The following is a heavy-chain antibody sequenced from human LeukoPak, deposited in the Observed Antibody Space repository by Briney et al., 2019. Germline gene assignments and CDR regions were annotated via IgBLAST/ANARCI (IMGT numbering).Heavy chain of an antibody. D-gene: IGHD3-3*01. CDR3: ASTIFGFDY. J-gene: IGHJ4*02. V-gene: IGHV3-7*01. CDR1: GFTFSRYW. Sequence: GGSLRLSCAASGFTFSRYWMSWVRQAPGKGLEWVANIKQDGSEKYYVDSVKGRFTISRDNAQNSLYLQMNSLRAEDTAVYYCASTIFGFDYWGQGTLVTVSS. CDR2: IKQDGSEK.